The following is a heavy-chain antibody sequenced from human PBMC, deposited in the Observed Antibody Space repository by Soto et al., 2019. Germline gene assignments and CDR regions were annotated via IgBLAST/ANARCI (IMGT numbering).Heavy chain of an antibody. Sequence: QVQLQQWGAGLLKPSETLSLTCAVYGGSFSGYYWSWIRQPPGKGLEWIGEINHSGSTNYNPSLKTRITISVDASKNQFSLQLSSVTAADTAVYYCARDAPQNTVTLFDYWGQRTLVTVSS. CDR1: GGSFSGYY. D-gene: IGHD4-17*01. V-gene: IGHV4-34*01. CDR2: INHSGST. J-gene: IGHJ4*02. CDR3: ARDAPQNTVTLFDY.